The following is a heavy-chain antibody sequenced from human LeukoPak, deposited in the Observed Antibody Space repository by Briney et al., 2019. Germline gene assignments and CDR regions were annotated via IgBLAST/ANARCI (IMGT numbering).Heavy chain of an antibody. CDR2: IIPIFGTA. D-gene: IGHD3-9*01. Sequence: ALVKVSCKASGGTFSSYAISWVRQAPGQGLEWMGGIIPIFGTANYAQKFQGRVTITADKSTSTAYMELSSLRSEDTAVYYCAAPVLTGYYYYGMDVWGKGTTVTVSS. V-gene: IGHV1-69*06. J-gene: IGHJ6*04. CDR1: GGTFSSYA. CDR3: AAPVLTGYYYYGMDV.